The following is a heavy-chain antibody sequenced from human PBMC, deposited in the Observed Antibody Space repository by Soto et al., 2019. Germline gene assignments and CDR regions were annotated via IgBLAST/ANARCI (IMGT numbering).Heavy chain of an antibody. CDR1: GFSFTTNGVG. CDR2: VLWDDDE. J-gene: IGHJ3*01. Sequence: QITLKESGPTLVKPTQTLTLTCTFSGFSFTTNGVGVGWIRQPPGKALEWLALVLWDDDERYSSSLKSRLTITTDTAKNQVILIMTNMDPVDTATYYCAHRGHDFQDAFDVWGQGTMVTVSS. CDR3: AHRGHDFQDAFDV. V-gene: IGHV2-5*02. D-gene: IGHD2-21*02.